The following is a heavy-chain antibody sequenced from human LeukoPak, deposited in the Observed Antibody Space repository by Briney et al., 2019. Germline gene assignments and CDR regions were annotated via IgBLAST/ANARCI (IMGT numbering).Heavy chain of an antibody. J-gene: IGHJ5*02. CDR1: GGSISSGGYY. CDR2: IYYSGST. D-gene: IGHD2-15*01. CDR3: ARAFCSGGTCSSGP. Sequence: PSQTLSLTCTVSGGSISSGGYYWSWLRQHPGKGLEWIGYIYYSGSTYYNPSLKSRVTISVDTSKNQFSLKLSSVTAADTAVYYCARAFCSGGTCSSGPWGQGTLVTVSS. V-gene: IGHV4-31*03.